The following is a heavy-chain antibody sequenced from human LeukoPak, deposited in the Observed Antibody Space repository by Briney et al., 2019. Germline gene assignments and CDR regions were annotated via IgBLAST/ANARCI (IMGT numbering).Heavy chain of an antibody. CDR2: ISYDGSNK. J-gene: IGHJ4*02. CDR3: ATSGYDSPDY. Sequence: SCKASGYTFSSYAMHWVRQAPGKGLEWVAVISYDGSNKYYADSVKGRFTISRDNSKNTLYLQMNSLRAEDTAVYYCATSGYDSPDYWGQGTLVTVSS. V-gene: IGHV3-30-3*01. D-gene: IGHD5-12*01. CDR1: GYTFSSYA.